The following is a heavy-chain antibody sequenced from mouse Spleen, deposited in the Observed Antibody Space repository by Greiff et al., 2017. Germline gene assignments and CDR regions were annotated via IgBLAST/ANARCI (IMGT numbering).Heavy chain of an antibody. CDR2: ISNLAYSI. V-gene: IGHV5-15*01. CDR3: ARRGYYGVYYAMDY. D-gene: IGHD1-1*01. CDR1: GFTFSDYG. Sequence: EVKLMESGGGLVQPGGSLKLSCAASGFTFSDYGMAWVRQAPRKGPEWVAFISNLAYSIYYADTVTGRFTISRENAKNTLYLEMSSLRSEDTAMYYCARRGYYGVYYAMDYWGQGTSVTVSS. J-gene: IGHJ4*01.